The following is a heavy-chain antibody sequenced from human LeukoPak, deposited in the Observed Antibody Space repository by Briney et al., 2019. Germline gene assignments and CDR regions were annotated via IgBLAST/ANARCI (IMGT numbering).Heavy chain of an antibody. CDR1: GGSFRGYC. CDR3: ARGLGSSSWYFYDY. J-gene: IGHJ4*02. V-gene: IGHV4-34*01. CDR2: INHSGST. Sequence: SETLSLTCAVYGGSFRGYCWSWIRQPPGKGLEWIGEINHSGSTNYNPSLKSRVTISVDTSKNQFSLKLSSVTAADTAVYYCARGLGSSSWYFYDYWGQGTLVTVSS. D-gene: IGHD6-13*01.